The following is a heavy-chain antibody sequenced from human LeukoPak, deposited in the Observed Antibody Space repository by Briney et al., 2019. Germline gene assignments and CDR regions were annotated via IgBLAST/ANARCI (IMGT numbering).Heavy chain of an antibody. D-gene: IGHD3-16*02. V-gene: IGHV3-7*04. CDR1: GFTFSNHW. CDR3: ARGGFRYFGY. CDR2: TKQDGNEK. Sequence: GGSLRLSCAASGFTFSNHWMSWVRQAPGKGLEWVANTKQDGNEKYYVDSMKGRFTISRDNAKNSLYLQMNSLRAEDTAVYYCARGGFRYFGYWGQGTLVTVSS. J-gene: IGHJ4*02.